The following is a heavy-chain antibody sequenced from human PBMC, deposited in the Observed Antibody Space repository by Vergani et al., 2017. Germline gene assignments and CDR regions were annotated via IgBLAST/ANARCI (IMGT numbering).Heavy chain of an antibody. V-gene: IGHV4-4*07. J-gene: IGHJ4*02. CDR3: ARDFNYYDSSGYYRPLDY. CDR1: GGSISSYY. Sequence: QVQLQESGPGLVKPSETLSLTCTVSGGSISSYYWSWIRQPAGKGLEWIGRIYTSGSTNYNPSLKSRVTMSVDTSKNQFSLKLSSVTAADTAAYYCARDFNYYDSSGYYRPLDYWGQGTLVTVSS. D-gene: IGHD3-22*01. CDR2: IYTSGST.